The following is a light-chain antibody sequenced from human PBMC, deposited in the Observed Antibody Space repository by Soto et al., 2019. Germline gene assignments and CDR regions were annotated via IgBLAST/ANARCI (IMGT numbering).Light chain of an antibody. CDR1: RSNVGGYNY. CDR3: TSYTGSSTLGV. Sequence: QSALTQPPSASGSPGQSVTISCTGTRSNVGGYNYVSWYQQHPGKAPKLIIYAVTDRPSGVSSRFSGSKSGNTASLTISGLQAEDEADYYCTSYTGSSTLGVFGGGTKLTVL. CDR2: AVT. V-gene: IGLV2-14*01. J-gene: IGLJ2*01.